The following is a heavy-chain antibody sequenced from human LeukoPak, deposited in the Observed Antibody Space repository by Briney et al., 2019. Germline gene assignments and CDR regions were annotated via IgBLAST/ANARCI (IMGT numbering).Heavy chain of an antibody. J-gene: IGHJ4*02. V-gene: IGHV4-59*01. CDR3: ARELSYCSSTSCYPAYYFDY. D-gene: IGHD2-2*01. CDR2: IYYSGST. CDR1: GGSISSYY. Sequence: SETLSLACTVSGGSISSYYWSWIRQPPGKGLEWIGYIYYSGSTNYNPSLKSRVTISVDTSKNQFSLKLSSVTAADTAVYYCARELSYCSSTSCYPAYYFDYWGQGTLVTVSS.